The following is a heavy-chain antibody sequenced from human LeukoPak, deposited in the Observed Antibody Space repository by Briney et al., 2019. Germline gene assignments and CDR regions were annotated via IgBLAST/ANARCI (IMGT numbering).Heavy chain of an antibody. D-gene: IGHD6-13*01. V-gene: IGHV3-48*03. CDR3: ARDFSSSWWYYYYYMDV. CDR2: ISSSGSTI. Sequence: GGSLRLSCAASGFTFSSYEMNWVRQAPGKGLEWVSYISSSGSTIYYADSVKGRFTISRDNAKNSLYLQMNSLRAEDTAVYYCARDFSSSWWYYYYYMDVWGKGTTVTVSS. CDR1: GFTFSSYE. J-gene: IGHJ6*03.